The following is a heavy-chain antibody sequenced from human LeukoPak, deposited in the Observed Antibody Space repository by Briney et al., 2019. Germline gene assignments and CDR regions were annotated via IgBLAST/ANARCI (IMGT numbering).Heavy chain of an antibody. Sequence: PSETLSLTCAVSGYSISSGYYWGWIRQPPGKGLEWIGSIYHSGSTYHNPSLKSRVTISVDTSKNQFSLKLSSVTAADTAVYYCASVWSRDYFDYWGQGTLVTVSS. V-gene: IGHV4-38-2*01. J-gene: IGHJ4*02. CDR1: GYSISSGYY. D-gene: IGHD3-10*01. CDR3: ASVWSRDYFDY. CDR2: IYHSGST.